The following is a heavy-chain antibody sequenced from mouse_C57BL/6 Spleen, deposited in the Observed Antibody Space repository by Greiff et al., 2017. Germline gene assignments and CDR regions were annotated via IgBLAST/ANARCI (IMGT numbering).Heavy chain of an antibody. CDR3: ASRRSNGAMDY. CDR1: GYSFTGYY. V-gene: IGHV1-42*01. CDR2: INPSTGGT. Sequence: VQLQQSGPELVKPGASVKISCKASGYSFTGYYMNWVKQSPEKSLEWIGEINPSTGGTTYNQKFKAKATLTVDKSSSTAYMQLKSLTSEDSSVYYCASRRSNGAMDYWGQGTSVTVSS. D-gene: IGHD2-5*01. J-gene: IGHJ4*01.